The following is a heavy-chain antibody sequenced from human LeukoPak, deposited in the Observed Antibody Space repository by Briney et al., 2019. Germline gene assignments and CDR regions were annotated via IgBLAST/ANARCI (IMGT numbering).Heavy chain of an antibody. V-gene: IGHV3-21*01. CDR2: ISSSSSYM. J-gene: IGHJ6*02. CDR1: GSTFSSYS. Sequence: GGSLRLSCAASGSTFSSYSMNWVRQAPGKGLEWVSSISSSSSYMYYVDSVKGRFTISRDNAKNSLYLQMNSLRAEDTAVYCCARDLYSATNGMDVWGQGTTVTVSS. CDR3: ARDLYSATNGMDV. D-gene: IGHD6-25*01.